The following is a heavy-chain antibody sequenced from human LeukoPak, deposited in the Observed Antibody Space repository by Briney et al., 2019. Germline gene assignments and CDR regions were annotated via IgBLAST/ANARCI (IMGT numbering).Heavy chain of an antibody. D-gene: IGHD6-13*01. Sequence: GESLKISCKGSGYSFTSYWIGWVRQMPGKGLEWMGIIYPGDSDTRYSPYFQGQVTISAVKSISTAYLQWSSLKASDPAMYYCARTPYSSGWYAAFDIWGQGTMVTVSS. CDR2: IYPGDSDT. J-gene: IGHJ3*02. V-gene: IGHV5-51*01. CDR3: ARTPYSSGWYAAFDI. CDR1: GYSFTSYW.